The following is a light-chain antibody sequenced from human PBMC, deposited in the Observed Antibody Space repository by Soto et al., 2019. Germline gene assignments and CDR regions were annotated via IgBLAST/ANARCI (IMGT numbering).Light chain of an antibody. CDR3: QQYNNWPPIT. Sequence: AIQMTQSPSSLSASVGDRVTITCRASQGIRNDLRWYQQKPGKAPTLLIYDASSLESGVPSRFSGSGSGTEFTLTISSLQSEDFALYYCQQYNNWPPITFGQGTKVDIK. CDR2: DAS. J-gene: IGKJ1*01. CDR1: QGIRND. V-gene: IGKV1D-13*01.